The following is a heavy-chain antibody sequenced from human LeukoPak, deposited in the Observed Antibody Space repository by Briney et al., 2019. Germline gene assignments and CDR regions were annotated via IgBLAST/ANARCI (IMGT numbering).Heavy chain of an antibody. V-gene: IGHV4-38-2*01. Sequence: SETLSLTCAVSGYFISSGYYWGWIRQPPGKGLEWIGSIHHSGSTYFNPSLKSRVTISVDTSKNQFSLKLSSVTAADTAVYYCARVDTAMGYYFDYWGQGTLVTVSS. CDR3: ARVDTAMGYYFDY. CDR1: GYFISSGYY. J-gene: IGHJ4*02. CDR2: IHHSGST. D-gene: IGHD5-18*01.